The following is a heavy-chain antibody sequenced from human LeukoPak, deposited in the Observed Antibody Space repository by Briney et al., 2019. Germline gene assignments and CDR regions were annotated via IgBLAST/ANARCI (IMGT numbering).Heavy chain of an antibody. J-gene: IGHJ4*02. CDR3: ARDYTYYYGSGSYYFDY. Sequence: SQTLSLTCAISGDSVSSNSVAWNWIRQSPSRGLEWLGRTYYRSRWHNNYALSVKSRITINPDISQNQFSLQLNSVTPEDTAVYYCARDYTYYYGSGSYYFDYWGQGTLVTVSS. D-gene: IGHD3-10*01. CDR1: GDSVSSNSVA. CDR2: TYYRSRWHN. V-gene: IGHV6-1*01.